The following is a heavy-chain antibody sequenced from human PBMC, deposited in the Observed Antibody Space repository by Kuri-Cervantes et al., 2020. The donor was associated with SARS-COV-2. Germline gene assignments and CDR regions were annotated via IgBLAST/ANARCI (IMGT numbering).Heavy chain of an antibody. CDR2: ISSNGGST. CDR3: ARDLKYCSGGSCYSSWYFDL. D-gene: IGHD2-15*01. V-gene: IGHV3-64D*06. Sequence: GESLKISCSASGFTFSSYAMHWVRQAPGKGLEYVSAISSNGGSTYYADSVKGRFTISRDNSKNTLYLQMSSLRAEDTAVYYCARDLKYCSGGSCYSSWYFDLWGRGTLVTVSS. J-gene: IGHJ2*01. CDR1: GFTFSSYA.